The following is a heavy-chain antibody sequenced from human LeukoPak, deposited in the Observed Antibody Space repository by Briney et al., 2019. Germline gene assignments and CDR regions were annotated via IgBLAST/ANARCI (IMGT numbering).Heavy chain of an antibody. CDR3: ARDTVNGPFVISLDL. J-gene: IGHJ5*02. D-gene: IGHD2-8*01. V-gene: IGHV3-48*03. CDR2: INSADNVE. CDR1: GFSLRSSE. Sequence: GGSLRLSRAASGFSLRSSEMNWVRQAPGEGPEWVAHINSADNVEYYTESVRGRFTMSRDNAKDLLYLQMNSLRDEDTAVYYCARDTVNGPFVISLDLWGQGVLVTVSS.